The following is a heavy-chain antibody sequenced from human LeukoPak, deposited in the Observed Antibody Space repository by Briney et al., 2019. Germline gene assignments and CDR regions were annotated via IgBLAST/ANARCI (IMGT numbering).Heavy chain of an antibody. Sequence: ASVKVSCTASGYTFSSYAISWVRQAPGQGLELMGWISPYNGNTNSAQRFQGRVTMTTDTSTSAAYMELTSLRPDDTAVYYCARDNTWYFDLWGRGTLVTVSS. D-gene: IGHD2/OR15-2a*01. J-gene: IGHJ2*01. CDR1: GYTFSSYA. V-gene: IGHV1-18*01. CDR3: ARDNTWYFDL. CDR2: ISPYNGNT.